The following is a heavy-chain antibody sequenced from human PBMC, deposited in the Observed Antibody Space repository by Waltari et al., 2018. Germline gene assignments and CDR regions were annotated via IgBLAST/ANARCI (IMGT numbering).Heavy chain of an antibody. D-gene: IGHD6-13*01. V-gene: IGHV4-39*07. CDR1: GGYISSSSYY. CDR2: IYYSGST. Sequence: QLKLQESGPGLVKPSETLSLTCTVSGGYISSSSYYWGWIRQPPGKGLEWIGSIYYSGSTYYNPSLKSRVTISVDTSTNQFSLKLSSVTSADTAVYYCARYIAAVGKSFDYWGQGTLVTVSS. CDR3: ARYIAAVGKSFDY. J-gene: IGHJ4*02.